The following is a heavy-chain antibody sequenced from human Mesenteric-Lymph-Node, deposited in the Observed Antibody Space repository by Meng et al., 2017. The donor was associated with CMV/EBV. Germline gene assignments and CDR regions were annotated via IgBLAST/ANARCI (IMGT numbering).Heavy chain of an antibody. CDR3: AREGYLGRKYEFNFYGMDV. V-gene: IGHV1-18*04. D-gene: IGHD7-27*01. CDR2: ISDYNGKT. CDR1: FISYG. Sequence: FISYGISWVRQAPGQGLEWIGWISDYNGKTHYAQNLQGRVTMTTDTATRTAYMQLRSLRSDDTAIYYCAREGYLGRKYEFNFYGMDVWGQGTMVTVSS. J-gene: IGHJ6*02.